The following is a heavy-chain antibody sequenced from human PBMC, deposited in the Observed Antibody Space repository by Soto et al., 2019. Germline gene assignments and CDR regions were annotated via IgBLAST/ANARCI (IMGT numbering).Heavy chain of an antibody. J-gene: IGHJ4*02. CDR1: GTSISSTFW. CDR2: IYHSGMA. CDR3: ATLPPRIVVVMSPFPS. Sequence: VQLRQSGSGLVKPSGTLSLTCFVSGTSISSTFWWTWVSQAPGKGLEWIGEIYHSGMAKYNPSLNSRVTRSVDKSSNQFALTLTSVTAAATAMYCCATLPPRIVVVMSPFPSWGQGTPVSVSS. V-gene: IGHV4-4*01. D-gene: IGHD2-21*01.